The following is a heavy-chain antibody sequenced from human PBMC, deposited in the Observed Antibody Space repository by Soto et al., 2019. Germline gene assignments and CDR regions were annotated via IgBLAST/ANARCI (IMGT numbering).Heavy chain of an antibody. CDR1: GGSFSGYY. CDR3: ARQRIAAAYNWFDP. V-gene: IGHV4-34*01. J-gene: IGHJ5*02. Sequence: QVQLQQWGAGLLKPSETLSLTCAVYGGSFSGYYWSWIRQPPGKGLEWIGEINHSGSTNYNPSPKSRVTISVDTSKNQFSLKLSSVTAADTAVYYCARQRIAAAYNWFDPWGQGTLVTVSS. D-gene: IGHD6-13*01. CDR2: INHSGST.